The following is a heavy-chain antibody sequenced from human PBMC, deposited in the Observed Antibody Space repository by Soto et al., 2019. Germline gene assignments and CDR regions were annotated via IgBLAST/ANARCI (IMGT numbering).Heavy chain of an antibody. Sequence: VGSLRLSFAASGFTFSNACMSCVLQAPGKXLESVGRIKRKTHRGTTDYDQPLKGRLTISRHDSKNTPYLQMTRPKTEDTDVYYCNTEHITMVRGGYDMDVWGKGTTATVSS. D-gene: IGHD3-10*01. CDR2: IKRKTHRGTT. J-gene: IGHJ6*03. V-gene: IGHV3-15*01. CDR1: GFTFSNAC. CDR3: NTEHITMVRGGYDMDV.